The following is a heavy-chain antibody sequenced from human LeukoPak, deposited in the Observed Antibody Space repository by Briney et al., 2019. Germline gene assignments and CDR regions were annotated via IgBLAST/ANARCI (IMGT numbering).Heavy chain of an antibody. CDR2: IRYDGSNK. CDR1: GFTFSSYG. CDR3: AKPIVGATTSPRGPFDY. Sequence: GGSLRLSCAASGFTFSSYGMHWVRQAPGKGLEWVAFIRYDGSNKYYADSVKGRFTISRDNSKNTLYLQMNSLRAEDTAVYYCAKPIVGATTSPRGPFDYWGQGTLVTVSS. J-gene: IGHJ4*02. D-gene: IGHD1-26*01. V-gene: IGHV3-30*02.